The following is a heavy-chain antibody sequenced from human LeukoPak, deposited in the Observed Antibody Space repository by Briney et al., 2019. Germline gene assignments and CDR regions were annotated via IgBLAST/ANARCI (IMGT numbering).Heavy chain of an antibody. Sequence: SESLSLTCTVSGGSISSGGYYWSWIRQHPGKGLEWIGYIYYSGSTYYNPSLKSRVTISVDTSKNQFSLKLTSMTAADTAVYFCARSPQYFDSLLDGDSRYYLDYWGQGTLVTVSS. J-gene: IGHJ4*02. V-gene: IGHV4-31*03. D-gene: IGHD3-9*01. CDR3: ARSPQYFDSLLDGDSRYYLDY. CDR2: IYYSGST. CDR1: GGSISSGGYY.